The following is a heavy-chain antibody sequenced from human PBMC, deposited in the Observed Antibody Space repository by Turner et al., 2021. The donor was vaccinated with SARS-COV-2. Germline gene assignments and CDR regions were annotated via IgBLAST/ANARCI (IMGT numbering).Heavy chain of an antibody. CDR2: LWYDGSKK. V-gene: IGHV3-33*01. Sequence: QVLLVEPGGGAAQPVRSLRVSCAASGFTSGCHGMHWVRQAPDKGVEGVEVLWYDGSKKGYAASVKGRFVISRDKGTLSLQMNSMRVDGSGVYYCARVQGGTYWYFDLWGRGTLVTVSS. CDR3: ARVQGGTYWYFDL. J-gene: IGHJ2*01. CDR1: GFTSGCHG. D-gene: IGHD1-1*01.